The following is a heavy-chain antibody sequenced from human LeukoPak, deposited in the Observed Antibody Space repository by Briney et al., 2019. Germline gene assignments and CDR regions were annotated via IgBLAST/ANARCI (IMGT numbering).Heavy chain of an antibody. Sequence: SETLSLTCTVSGGSISSYYWSWIRQSPGKGLEWIGYIYYSGSTNYNLSLKSRVTISVDTSKNQFSLKLSSVTAADTAVYYCARAHRPGYSGSYYGRNAFDIWGQGTMVTVSS. V-gene: IGHV4-59*01. D-gene: IGHD1-26*01. J-gene: IGHJ3*02. CDR3: ARAHRPGYSGSYYGRNAFDI. CDR2: IYYSGST. CDR1: GGSISSYY.